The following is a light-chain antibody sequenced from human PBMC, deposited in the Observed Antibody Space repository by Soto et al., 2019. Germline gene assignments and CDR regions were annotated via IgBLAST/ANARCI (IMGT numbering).Light chain of an antibody. CDR2: AAS. J-gene: IGKJ1*01. CDR1: QSISYY. Sequence: DIQMTQSPSSLSASVGDRVTITCRASQSISYYLNWYQQKPGKAPKLLIYAASTLQSGVPSRFSGSGSGTDFTLTISSLQPEDFATYYCQQSYSTLWTFGHGTKVDIK. V-gene: IGKV1-39*01. CDR3: QQSYSTLWT.